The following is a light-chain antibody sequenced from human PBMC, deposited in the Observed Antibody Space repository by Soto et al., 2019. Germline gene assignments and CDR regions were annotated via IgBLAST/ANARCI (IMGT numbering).Light chain of an antibody. CDR3: QQRSNWPPDKYT. CDR2: DVS. CDR1: QSVSSY. J-gene: IGKJ2*01. V-gene: IGKV3-11*01. Sequence: EIVLTQSPATLSLSPGERATLSCRASQSVSSYLAWYQQKPGQAPRLLIYDVSNRATGIPARFSGSGSGTDFTLTISSLEPEDFAVYYCQQRSNWPPDKYTFGQGTKLEI.